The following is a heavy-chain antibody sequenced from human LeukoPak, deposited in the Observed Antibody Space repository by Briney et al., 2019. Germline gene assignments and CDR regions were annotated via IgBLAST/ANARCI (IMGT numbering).Heavy chain of an antibody. V-gene: IGHV4-34*01. CDR2: INHSGST. D-gene: IGHD3-22*01. CDR1: GFTVSSNY. CDR3: ARQDDSSGYHKIFDY. J-gene: IGHJ4*02. Sequence: PGGSLRLSCAASGFTVSSNYMSWIRQPPGKGLEWIGEINHSGSTNYNPSIKRRVTISMDTSNNQFYRKLRSLTAADTAVYYCARQDDSSGYHKIFDYWGQGTLVTVSS.